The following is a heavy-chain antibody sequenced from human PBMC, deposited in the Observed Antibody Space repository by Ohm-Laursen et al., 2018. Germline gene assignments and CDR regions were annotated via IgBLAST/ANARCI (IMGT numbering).Heavy chain of an antibody. CDR1: GFTFSSYA. CDR3: AKGYSYGPNWYFDL. D-gene: IGHD5-18*01. J-gene: IGHJ2*01. Sequence: GSLRLSCAAPGFTFSSYAMSWVRQAPGKGLEWVSAISGSGGSTYYADSVKGRFTISRDNSKNTLYLQMNSLRAEDTAVYYCAKGYSYGPNWYFDLWGRGTLVTVSS. CDR2: ISGSGGST. V-gene: IGHV3-23*01.